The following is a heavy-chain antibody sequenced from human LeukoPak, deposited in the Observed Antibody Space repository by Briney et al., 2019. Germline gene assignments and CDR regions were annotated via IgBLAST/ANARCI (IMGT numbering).Heavy chain of an antibody. CDR1: GYTFTSYG. CDR2: ISAYNGNT. CDR3: ARDQQNLWFGELLSLKYYYYGMDV. V-gene: IGHV1-18*04. J-gene: IGHJ6*04. D-gene: IGHD3-10*01. Sequence: ASVKVSCKASGYTFTSYGISWVRQAPGQGLEWMGWISAYNGNTNYAQKLHGRVTMTTDTSTSTAYMELRSLRSDDTAVYYCARDQQNLWFGELLSLKYYYYGMDVWGKGTTVTVSS.